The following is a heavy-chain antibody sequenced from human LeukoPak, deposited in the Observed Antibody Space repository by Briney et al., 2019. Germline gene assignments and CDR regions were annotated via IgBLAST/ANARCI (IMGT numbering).Heavy chain of an antibody. Sequence: PSETLSLTCTVSGGSISSSSYYWSWIRQPPGKGLEWIGYIYYSGSTNYNPSLKSRVTISVDTSKNQFSLKLSSVTAADTAVYYCARAAGGPLPGRYYFDYWGQGTLVTVSS. CDR2: IYYSGST. J-gene: IGHJ4*02. V-gene: IGHV4-61*01. CDR3: ARAAGGPLPGRYYFDY. CDR1: GGSISSSSYY. D-gene: IGHD3-10*01.